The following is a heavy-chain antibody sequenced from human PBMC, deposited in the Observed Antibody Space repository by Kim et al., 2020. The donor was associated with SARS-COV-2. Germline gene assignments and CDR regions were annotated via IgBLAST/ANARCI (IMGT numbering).Heavy chain of an antibody. J-gene: IGHJ4*02. D-gene: IGHD3-3*01. CDR2: INHSGST. CDR3: ARGITIFGVDHFDY. CDR1: GGSFSGYY. V-gene: IGHV4-34*01. Sequence: SETLSLTCAVYGGSFSGYYWSWIRQPPGKGLEWIGEINHSGSTNYNPSLKSRVTISVDTSKNQFSLKLSSVTAADTAVYYCARGITIFGVDHFDYCGQGT.